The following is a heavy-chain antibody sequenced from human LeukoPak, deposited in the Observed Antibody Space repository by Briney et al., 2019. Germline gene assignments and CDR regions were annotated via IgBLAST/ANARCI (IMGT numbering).Heavy chain of an antibody. CDR1: GGSISSYY. D-gene: IGHD5-18*01. Sequence: PSETLSLNCTVSGGSISSYYWSWIRQPPGKGLEWIGYIYYSGSTNYNPSLKSRVTISVDTSKNQFSLKLSSVTAADTAVYYCARGGGPYSYGIQYGMDVWGQGTTVTVSS. J-gene: IGHJ6*02. CDR2: IYYSGST. CDR3: ARGGGPYSYGIQYGMDV. V-gene: IGHV4-59*01.